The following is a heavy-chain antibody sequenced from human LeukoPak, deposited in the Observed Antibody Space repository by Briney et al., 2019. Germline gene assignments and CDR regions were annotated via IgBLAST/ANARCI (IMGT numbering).Heavy chain of an antibody. CDR1: GGSISSSSYF. J-gene: IGHJ4*02. V-gene: IGHV4-39*01. D-gene: IGHD5-12*01. Sequence: SETLSLTCTVSGGSISSSSYFWGWIRQPPGKALEWIGSIYYSGSTYYNPSLKSRVTISVDTSKNQFSLKLSSVTAADTAVYYCASGDIVATINSFDYWGQGTLVTVSS. CDR3: ASGDIVATINSFDY. CDR2: IYYSGST.